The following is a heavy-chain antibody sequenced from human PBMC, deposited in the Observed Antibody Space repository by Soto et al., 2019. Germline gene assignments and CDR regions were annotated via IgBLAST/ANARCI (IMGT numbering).Heavy chain of an antibody. J-gene: IGHJ5*02. D-gene: IGHD3-16*01. CDR2: IQHTGNT. CDR3: AKDVPSRRWFDP. V-gene: IGHV4-4*07. CDR1: GASIRSYH. Sequence: PSETLSLTCAVSGASIRSYHWSFLRQPAGKGLEWIGRIQHTGNTNYNPSLKSRVTMSADTSKNQISLKMTSVTAADTAVYSRAKDVPSRRWFDPWGKGVRVTVSS.